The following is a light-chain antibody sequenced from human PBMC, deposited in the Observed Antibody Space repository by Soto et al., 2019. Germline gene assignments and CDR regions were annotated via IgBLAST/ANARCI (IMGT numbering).Light chain of an antibody. V-gene: IGKV1-5*01. Sequence: DPQMTQFPSTLSASVGATVTVTCRASQSVSGWLAWYQQKQGEAPKLLIYDASALPRGVPSRFSANGYGTRGTIIITSLQPDDDETYDGQQSYGSPPTFGRGTKVDIK. CDR1: QSVSGW. CDR3: QQSYGSPPT. CDR2: DAS. J-gene: IGKJ1*01.